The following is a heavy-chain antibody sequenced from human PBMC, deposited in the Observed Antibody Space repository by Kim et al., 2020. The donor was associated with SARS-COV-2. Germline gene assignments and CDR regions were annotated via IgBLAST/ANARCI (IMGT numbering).Heavy chain of an antibody. J-gene: IGHJ4*02. Sequence: GGSLRLSCAASGFTFTNSWMNWVRQAPGKRLEWVANISPGGSENYYVDSVKGRFTISRDNARDSLYLQMNSLRAEDTAVYYCGRRSRDVDYWGQGTLVTVSS. CDR2: ISPGGSEN. CDR3: GRRSRDVDY. V-gene: IGHV3-7*05. CDR1: GFTFTNSW.